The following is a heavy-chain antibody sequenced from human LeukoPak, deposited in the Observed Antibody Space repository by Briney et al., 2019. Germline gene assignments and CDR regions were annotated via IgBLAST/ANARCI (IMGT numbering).Heavy chain of an antibody. CDR1: GFNFDNFA. Sequence: GGSLRLSCVVSGFNFDNFAMHWVRQPLGKGLEWVAVISHDGRTKYYADSMKGRFTISRDNSKNMLYLQMNSLRAEDTAMYFCAKDPGYRDFWGQGTLVTVSS. D-gene: IGHD5-18*01. CDR3: AKDPGYRDF. V-gene: IGHV3-30*04. CDR2: ISHDGRTK. J-gene: IGHJ4*02.